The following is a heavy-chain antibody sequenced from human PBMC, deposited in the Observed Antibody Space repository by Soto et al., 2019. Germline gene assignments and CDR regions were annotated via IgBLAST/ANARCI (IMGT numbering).Heavy chain of an antibody. CDR3: ATRIGNIGWYWLDT. J-gene: IGHJ5*02. CDR1: GFTFSSSA. D-gene: IGHD6-19*01. CDR2: IVLGNGNT. Sequence: SVKISCKASGFTFSSSAVQWVRQARGQRLEWIGWIVLGNGNTNYAQKFQERVTITRDMSTSTAYMEVRSLTSDDTAVYYCATRIGNIGWYWLDTWGQGTLVTVSS. V-gene: IGHV1-58*01.